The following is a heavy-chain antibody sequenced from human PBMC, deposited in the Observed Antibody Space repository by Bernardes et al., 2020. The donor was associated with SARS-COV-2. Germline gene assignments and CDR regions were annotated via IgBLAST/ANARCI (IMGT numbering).Heavy chain of an antibody. Sequence: GWSLRLSCAASGFTFSNYAMSWFRQTPGTGLEWISAVNSAGTTYYADSVRGRFTAARDNSKNTLYLQMSSLRSEDTAVYYCARVVSGPHVGADAFAVWGRGTTVTVSS. J-gene: IGHJ3*01. CDR2: VNSAGTT. D-gene: IGHD2-21*02. CDR3: ARVVSGPHVGADAFAV. CDR1: GFTFSNYA. V-gene: IGHV3-23*01.